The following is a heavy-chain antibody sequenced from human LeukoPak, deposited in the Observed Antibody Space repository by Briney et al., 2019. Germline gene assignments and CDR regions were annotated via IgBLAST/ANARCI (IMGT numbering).Heavy chain of an antibody. J-gene: IGHJ4*02. CDR1: GYTFTGYY. CDR3: ARIDILTGYYSDY. D-gene: IGHD3-9*01. V-gene: IGHV1-2*02. CDR2: INPSSGGT. Sequence: GASVKVSCKASGYTFTGYYMHRVRQAPGQGLEWMGWINPSSGGTNYAQKFQGRVTMTRDTSISTAYMELSRLRSDDTAVYYCARIDILTGYYSDYWGQGTLVTVSS.